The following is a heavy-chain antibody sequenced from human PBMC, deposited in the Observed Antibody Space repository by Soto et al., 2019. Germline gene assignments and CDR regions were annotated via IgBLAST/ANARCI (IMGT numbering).Heavy chain of an antibody. CDR3: ARGRRCSSSVRNYGMDV. J-gene: IGHJ6*02. Sequence: QVQLGQSGAEVKKPGASVKVSCKASGYTFTGYYMHWVRQAPGQGLEWMGWINPNSGGTNSAQKFQGWVTMTSDTSISPAYMELSRLGADATAVYYCARGRRCSSSVRNYGMDVWGQGTTVTVSS. CDR1: GYTFTGYY. D-gene: IGHD6-13*01. V-gene: IGHV1-2*04. CDR2: INPNSGGT.